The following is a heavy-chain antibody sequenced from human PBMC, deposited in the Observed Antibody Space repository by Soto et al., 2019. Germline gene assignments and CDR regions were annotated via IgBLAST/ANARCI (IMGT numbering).Heavy chain of an antibody. Sequence: GGSLRLSCAASGFHFSSYVMHWVRQAPGKGLEWVAVIWYDGGNKYYADSVKGRFTISRDNSKNTLYLQMNSLRAEDTTVLYCARDGQWLPRDGLRSSYYFDYWGQGTLVTVSS. CDR2: IWYDGGNK. J-gene: IGHJ4*02. CDR3: ARDGQWLPRDGLRSSYYFDY. V-gene: IGHV3-33*01. CDR1: GFHFSSYV. D-gene: IGHD6-19*01.